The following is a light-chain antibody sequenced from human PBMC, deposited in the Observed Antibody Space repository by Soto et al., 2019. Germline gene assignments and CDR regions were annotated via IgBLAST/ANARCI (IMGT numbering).Light chain of an antibody. Sequence: IVLTKSPGTLSFSLGVGAPLSCRTSESISSEYLAWYQQRPGQAPRLLIYGASSRATGVPDRFSGSGSGTDFTLTITGREPEDFAVSYCQQYDFGGGTKVEI. CDR2: GAS. CDR3: QQYD. V-gene: IGKV3-20*01. J-gene: IGKJ4*01. CDR1: ESISSEY.